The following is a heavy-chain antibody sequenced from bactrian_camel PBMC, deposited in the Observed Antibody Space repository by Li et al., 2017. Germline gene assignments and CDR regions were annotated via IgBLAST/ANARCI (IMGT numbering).Heavy chain of an antibody. V-gene: IGHV3S9*01. CDR2: IDKDGRT. J-gene: IGHJ4*01. CDR3: AADRGWRTVVAGCPFGEYKH. Sequence: VQLVESGGGSAQVGESLTLSCVYGQSSYRMGWFRQVPGKEREGVAYIDKDGRTRYADSVKGRFTISSDNVKNIRYLQMYSLKPEDTAMYYCAADRGWRTVVAGCPFGEYKHWGQGTQVTVS. CDR1: GQSSYR. D-gene: IGHD6*01.